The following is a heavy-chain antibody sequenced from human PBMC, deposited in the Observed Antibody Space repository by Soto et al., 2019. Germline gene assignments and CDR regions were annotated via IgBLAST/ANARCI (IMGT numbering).Heavy chain of an antibody. V-gene: IGHV3-21*01. CDR3: ARNKGVYAPAGMDV. Sequence: GGSLRLSCAASGFTFSSYSMNWVRQAPGKGLEWVSLISSNSSYIYYADSVKGRFTISRDNAKNSLYLQMNSLRAEDTAVYYCARNKGVYAPAGMDVWGQGTTVTVSS. CDR2: ISSNSSYI. CDR1: GFTFSSYS. J-gene: IGHJ6*02. D-gene: IGHD2-8*01.